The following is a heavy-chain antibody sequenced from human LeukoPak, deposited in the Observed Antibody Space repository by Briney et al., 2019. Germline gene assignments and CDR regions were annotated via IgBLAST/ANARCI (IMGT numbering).Heavy chain of an antibody. D-gene: IGHD1-26*01. Sequence: SETLSLTXTVSGFSITTYYWSWIRQSPGHGLEWIGQIHSSGSTTYNPSLKSRVTISVDTSKNQFSLHLSSVTAADTAVYYCARDIREVGESHYFDYWGQGTLVTVTS. CDR2: IHSSGST. CDR1: GFSITTYY. V-gene: IGHV4-59*01. CDR3: ARDIREVGESHYFDY. J-gene: IGHJ4*02.